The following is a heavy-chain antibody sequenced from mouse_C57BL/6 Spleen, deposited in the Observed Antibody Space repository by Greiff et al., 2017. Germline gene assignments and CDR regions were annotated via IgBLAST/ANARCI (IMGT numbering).Heavy chain of an antibody. CDR3: ARRGDGSSYPPYWYFDV. J-gene: IGHJ1*03. CDR1: GYTFTSYW. CDR2: IDPSDSYT. D-gene: IGHD1-1*01. Sequence: QVQLQQPGAELVMPGASVKLSCKASGYTFTSYWMHWVKQRPGQGLEWIGEIDPSDSYTNYNQKFKGKSTLPVDKSSSTAYMQLSSLTSEDSAVYYCARRGDGSSYPPYWYFDVWGTGTTVTVSS. V-gene: IGHV1-69*01.